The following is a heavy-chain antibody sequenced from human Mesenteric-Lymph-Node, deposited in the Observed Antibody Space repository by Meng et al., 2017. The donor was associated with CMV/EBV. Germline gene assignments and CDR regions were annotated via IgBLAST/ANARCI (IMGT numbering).Heavy chain of an antibody. J-gene: IGHJ6*02. CDR2: ISSSSYI. V-gene: IGHV3-21*01. CDR1: GFNFRSYT. D-gene: IGHD5-12*01. CDR3: ARVLYTGYEFYYYYGMDV. Sequence: GGSLRLSCAASGFNFRSYTINWVRQAPGKGLEWVSSISSSSYIYYADSVKGRFTISRDNAKNSLFLQMNSLRAEDTAIYYCARVLYTGYEFYYYYGMDVWGQGTTVTVSS.